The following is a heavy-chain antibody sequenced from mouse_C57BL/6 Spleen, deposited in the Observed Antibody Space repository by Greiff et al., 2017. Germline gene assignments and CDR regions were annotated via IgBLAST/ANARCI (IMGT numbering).Heavy chain of an antibody. CDR1: GFTFSDYY. Sequence: EVKLMESEGGLVQPGRSMKLSCTASGFTFSDYYMAWVRQVPEKGLEWVANINYDGSSTYYLDSLKSRFIISRDNAKNILYLQMSSLKSEDTATYYCARQTLAMDYWGQGTSVTVSS. CDR3: ARQTLAMDY. V-gene: IGHV5-16*01. CDR2: INYDGSST. J-gene: IGHJ4*01.